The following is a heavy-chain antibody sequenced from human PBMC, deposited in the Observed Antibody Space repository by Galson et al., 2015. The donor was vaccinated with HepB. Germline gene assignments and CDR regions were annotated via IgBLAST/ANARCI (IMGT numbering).Heavy chain of an antibody. CDR1: GFTFSSYA. J-gene: IGHJ4*02. D-gene: IGHD2-15*01. CDR3: VKGDRVGAAPGDY. CDR2: ISSNGGST. V-gene: IGHV3-64D*06. Sequence: SLRLSCAASGFTFSSYAMHWVRQAPGKGLEYVSAISSNGGSTYYADSVKGRFTIPRDNSKNTLYLQMSSLRAEDTAVYYCVKGDRVGAAPGDYWGQGTLVTVSS.